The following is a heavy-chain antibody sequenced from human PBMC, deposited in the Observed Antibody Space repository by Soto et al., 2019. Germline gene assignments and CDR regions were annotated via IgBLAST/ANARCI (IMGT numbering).Heavy chain of an antibody. D-gene: IGHD5-12*01. J-gene: IGHJ5*02. CDR3: ARDRRSGYGINWFDP. V-gene: IGHV4-31*03. Sequence: SETLSLTCTVSGGSISSGGYYWSWIRQHPGKGLEWIGYIYYSGGTYYNPSLKSRVTISVDTSKNQFSLKLSSVTAADTAVYYCARDRRSGYGINWFDPWGQGTLVTVSS. CDR2: IYYSGGT. CDR1: GGSISSGGYY.